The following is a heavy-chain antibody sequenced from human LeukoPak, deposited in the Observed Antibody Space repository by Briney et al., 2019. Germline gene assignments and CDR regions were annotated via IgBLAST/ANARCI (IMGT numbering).Heavy chain of an antibody. CDR2: INKDGSST. V-gene: IGHV3-74*01. J-gene: IGHJ4*02. CDR3: ARSFAY. Sequence: GGSLRLSCAASGFTFSSHWMHWVRQAPGKGLVWVSRINKDGSSTFYADSVKGRFTISRDNAKNTLYLQMNSLRAEDTAVYYCARSFAYWGQGTLVTVSS. CDR1: GFTFSSHW.